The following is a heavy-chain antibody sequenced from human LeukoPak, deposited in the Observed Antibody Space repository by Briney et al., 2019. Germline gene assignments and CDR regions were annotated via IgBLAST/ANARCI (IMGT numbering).Heavy chain of an antibody. Sequence: GASVKVSCKASGYTFTAYYMHWVRQAPGQGLEWMGWITPDSGTDYAQKFLGRVTLTWDTSINTAYMEVTSLTYDDTAVYYCARGVGSSWYLDWFDPWGQGTLVTVSS. CDR1: GYTFTAYY. D-gene: IGHD6-13*01. CDR2: ITPDSGT. CDR3: ARGVGSSWYLDWFDP. V-gene: IGHV1-2*02. J-gene: IGHJ5*02.